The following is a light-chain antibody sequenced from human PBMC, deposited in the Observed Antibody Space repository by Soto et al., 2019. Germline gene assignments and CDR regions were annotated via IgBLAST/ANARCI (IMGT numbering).Light chain of an antibody. CDR3: QQFGTSPLWT. CDR2: GAS. J-gene: IGKJ1*01. CDR1: QSVSSRD. Sequence: EIVLTQSPGTLSLSPGERAILSCRASQSVSSRDLAWYQQKPGQAPRLLIYGASSRATGIPDRFSGSGSGTDFTLTISRLEPEDFAVYYCQQFGTSPLWTFGQGTKVEIK. V-gene: IGKV3-20*01.